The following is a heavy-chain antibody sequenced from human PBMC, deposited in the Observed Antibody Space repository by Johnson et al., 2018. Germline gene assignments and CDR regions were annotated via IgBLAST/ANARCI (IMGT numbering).Heavy chain of an antibody. Sequence: EVQLLESGGGLVKPGGSLRLSCAASGFTFSNAWMSWVRQAPGKGLEWVGRIKSKTDGGTTDYAAPVKGRVNISRDVSKNTLYLQMHRLKTEDTAVYYCTTDLADSNYYYYYMDVGGKGTTVTVS. J-gene: IGHJ6*03. D-gene: IGHD4-11*01. CDR1: GFTFSNAW. CDR3: TTDLADSNYYYYYMDV. CDR2: IKSKTDGGTT. V-gene: IGHV3-15*01.